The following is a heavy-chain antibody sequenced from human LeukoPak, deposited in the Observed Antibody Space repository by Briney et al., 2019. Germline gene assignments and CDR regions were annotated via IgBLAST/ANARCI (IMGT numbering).Heavy chain of an antibody. Sequence: SETLSLTCTVSGGSISSTTYYWAWIRQPPGKGLEWIGSIYYTGRTYHIPSLKSRVTISLDTSKNQFSLNLSSVTAADTAVYYCATQATGGPLDYWGQGTLVTVSS. J-gene: IGHJ4*02. D-gene: IGHD2-15*01. V-gene: IGHV4-39*01. CDR2: IYYTGRT. CDR1: GGSISSTTYY. CDR3: ATQATGGPLDY.